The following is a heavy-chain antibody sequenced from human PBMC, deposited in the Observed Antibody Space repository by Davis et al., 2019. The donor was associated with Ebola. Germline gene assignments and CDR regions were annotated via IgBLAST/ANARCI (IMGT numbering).Heavy chain of an antibody. CDR1: GFTFSSYG. CDR3: ARDRRFGRSSWYMDV. V-gene: IGHV3-33*01. CDR2: IWYDGSNK. D-gene: IGHD3-10*01. Sequence: GESLKISCAASGFTFSSYGMHWVRQAPGKGLEWVAVIWYDGSNKYYADSVKGRFTISRDNSKNTLYLQMNSLRAEDTAVYYCARDRRFGRSSWYMDVWGKGTTVTVSS. J-gene: IGHJ6*03.